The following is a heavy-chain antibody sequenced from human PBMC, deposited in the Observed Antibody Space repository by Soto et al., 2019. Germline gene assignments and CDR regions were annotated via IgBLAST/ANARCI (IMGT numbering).Heavy chain of an antibody. Sequence: EVQLVESGGGLVQPGGSLRLSCLASGFTFSTYAIHWIRQAPGKGLEYVSAISGNGGSTYYADSVKDRVIISRDNSEDTVYLQMSSLRTEDTAVYYCVARYCSSTTCYQVDYWGQGTLVTVSS. CDR1: GFTFSTYA. J-gene: IGHJ4*02. V-gene: IGHV3-64D*06. CDR3: VARYCSSTTCYQVDY. CDR2: ISGNGGST. D-gene: IGHD2-2*01.